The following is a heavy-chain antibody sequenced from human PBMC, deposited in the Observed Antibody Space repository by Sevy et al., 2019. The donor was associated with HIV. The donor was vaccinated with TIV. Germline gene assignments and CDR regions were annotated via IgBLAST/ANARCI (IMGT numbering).Heavy chain of an antibody. V-gene: IGHV3-11*01. Sequence: GGSVRLSCAASGFTFSDYYISWIRQAPGKGLDWLSYISSTGTTKSYADSVKGRFTISRDNTKNSLYLQMNSLRAEDTAVYYCATHQLFASGYLGYFDYWGQGILVTVSS. J-gene: IGHJ4*02. CDR3: ATHQLFASGYLGYFDY. CDR2: ISSTGTTK. CDR1: GFTFSDYY. D-gene: IGHD3-3*01.